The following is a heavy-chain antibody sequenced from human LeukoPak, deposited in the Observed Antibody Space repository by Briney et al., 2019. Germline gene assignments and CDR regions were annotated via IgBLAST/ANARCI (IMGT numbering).Heavy chain of an antibody. CDR2: INAGNGNT. J-gene: IGHJ4*02. CDR3: ASPASSSGWYYFDY. V-gene: IGHV1-3*01. CDR1: GYTFTSYA. Sequence: ASVKVSCKASGYTFTSYAMHWVRQAPGQRLEWMGWINAGNGNTKYSQKFQGRVTMTRDTSTSTVYMELSSLRSEDTAVYYCASPASSSGWYYFDYRGQGTLVTVSS. D-gene: IGHD6-19*01.